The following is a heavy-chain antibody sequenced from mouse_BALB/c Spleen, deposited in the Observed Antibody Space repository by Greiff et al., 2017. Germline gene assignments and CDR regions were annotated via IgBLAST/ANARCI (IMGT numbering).Heavy chain of an antibody. Sequence: VQRVESGPGLVAPSQSLSITCTVSGFSLTSYGVHWVRQPPGKGLEWLGVIWAGGSTNYNSALMSRLSISKDNSKSQVFLKMNRLQTDDTAMYYCARDRGYGSSFDYWGQGTTLTVSS. CDR3: ARDRGYGSSFDY. D-gene: IGHD1-1*01. V-gene: IGHV2-9*02. J-gene: IGHJ2*01. CDR1: GFSLTSYG. CDR2: IWAGGST.